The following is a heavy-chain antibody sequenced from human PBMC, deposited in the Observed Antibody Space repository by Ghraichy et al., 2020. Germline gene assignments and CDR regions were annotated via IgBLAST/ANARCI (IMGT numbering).Heavy chain of an antibody. D-gene: IGHD6-19*01. CDR3: ARCPQDESRLYSSGWTRGIYGMDV. J-gene: IGHJ6*02. Sequence: SETLSLTCTVSGGSISSSSYYWGWIRQPPGKGLEWIGSIYYSGSTYYNPSLKSRVTISVDTSKNQFSLKLSSVTAADTAVYYCARCPQDESRLYSSGWTRGIYGMDVWGQGTTVTVSS. V-gene: IGHV4-39*01. CDR2: IYYSGST. CDR1: GGSISSSSYY.